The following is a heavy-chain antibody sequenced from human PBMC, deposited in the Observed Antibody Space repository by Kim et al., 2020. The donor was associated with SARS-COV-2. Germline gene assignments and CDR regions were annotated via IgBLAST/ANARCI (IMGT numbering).Heavy chain of an antibody. V-gene: IGHV3-30*01. D-gene: IGHD2-15*01. CDR3: ARTRGVVVVAATTWFDP. J-gene: IGHJ5*02. Sequence: KGRFTISRDNSKNTLYLQMNSLGAEDTAVYYCARTRGVVVVAATTWFDPWGQGTLVTVSS.